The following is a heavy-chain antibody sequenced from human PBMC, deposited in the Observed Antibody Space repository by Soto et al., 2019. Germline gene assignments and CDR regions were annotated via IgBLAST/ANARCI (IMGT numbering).Heavy chain of an antibody. V-gene: IGHV1-18*01. D-gene: IGHD6-13*01. Sequence: QVQLVQSGAEVKKPGASVKVSCKASGYTFTTYGINWVRQAPGQGLEWMGWISAYNGNTNYAQKLQGRVTMTTDTSTSTAYMELRSLRSDDTAVYYCARTRLWQQQLVQDFDLWGRGTLVTVSS. CDR1: GYTFTTYG. CDR2: ISAYNGNT. J-gene: IGHJ2*01. CDR3: ARTRLWQQQLVQDFDL.